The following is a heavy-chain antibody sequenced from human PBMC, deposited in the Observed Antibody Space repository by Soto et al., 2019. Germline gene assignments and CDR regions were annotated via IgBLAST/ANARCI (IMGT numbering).Heavy chain of an antibody. V-gene: IGHV4-34*01. Sequence: QVQLQQWGAGLLKPSETLSLTCAVYGGSFSGYYWCWIRQPPGQGLEWIGEINHSGSTNYNPSLKSRVTISVDTSKNQVSGKLSSVTAAAPAVYYCARGRRVRGFCGMDVWGQGTTVTVSS. J-gene: IGHJ6*02. CDR3: ARGRRVRGFCGMDV. D-gene: IGHD3-10*01. CDR2: INHSGST. CDR1: GGSFSGYY.